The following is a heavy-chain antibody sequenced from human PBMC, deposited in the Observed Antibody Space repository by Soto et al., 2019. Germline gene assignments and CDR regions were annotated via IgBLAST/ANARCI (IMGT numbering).Heavy chain of an antibody. CDR1: GFTFSSYG. CDR2: IWYDGSNK. D-gene: IGHD1-26*01. V-gene: IGHV3-33*01. CDR3: AREGATSRYYMDV. Sequence: GGSLRLSCAASGFTFSSYGMHWVRQAPGKGLEWVAVIWYDGSNKYYADSVKGRFTISRDNSKNTLYLQMNSLRAEDTAVYYCAREGATSRYYMDVWGKGTTVTVSS. J-gene: IGHJ6*03.